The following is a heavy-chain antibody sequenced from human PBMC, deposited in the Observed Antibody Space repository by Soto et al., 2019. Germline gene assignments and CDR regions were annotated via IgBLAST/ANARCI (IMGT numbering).Heavy chain of an antibody. D-gene: IGHD3-10*01. V-gene: IGHV4-59*08. CDR2: VHHSWGS. J-gene: IGHJ6*02. Sequence: QLQLQESGPGLVRPSEPISLSCPVFVGSISIYTWSCFRNSPGKRMEWIGYVHHSWGSSYNPSLQSRVAISLDTSKSQFSLKVTSVTATDTAVYYCARQGFGPLHGLVDVWGQGTTVTVSS. CDR3: ARQGFGPLHGLVDV. CDR1: VGSISIYT.